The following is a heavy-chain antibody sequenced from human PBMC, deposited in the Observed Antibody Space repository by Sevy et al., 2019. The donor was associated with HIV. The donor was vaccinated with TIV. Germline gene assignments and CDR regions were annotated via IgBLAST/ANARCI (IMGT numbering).Heavy chain of an antibody. J-gene: IGHJ3*02. V-gene: IGHV3-21*05. CDR2: RSFSSNYI. Sequence: GGSLRLSCAASGFTFRSFEMNWVRRAPGKGLEWVSYRSFSSNYIYYADSVKGRFTISRDNAKNSLFLQMNSLRAEDTTVYYCARDETWDAFDIWGQGTMVTVSS. CDR3: ARDETWDAFDI. CDR1: GFTFRSFE.